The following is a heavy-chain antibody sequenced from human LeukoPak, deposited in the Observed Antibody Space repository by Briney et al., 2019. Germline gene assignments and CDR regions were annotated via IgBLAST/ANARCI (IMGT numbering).Heavy chain of an antibody. Sequence: WGSLTLSCGASGFTFSGNWMSWVRQAPGKGLEWVASINPDGSQKLYVDSVKGRFTISRDNTKSSLYLQMNSLGAEDTAMYYCAKLLGTATTYDSWGQGTRVTVSS. D-gene: IGHD5-24*01. CDR2: INPDGSQK. CDR3: AKLLGTATTYDS. CDR1: GFTFSGNW. V-gene: IGHV3-7*01. J-gene: IGHJ4*02.